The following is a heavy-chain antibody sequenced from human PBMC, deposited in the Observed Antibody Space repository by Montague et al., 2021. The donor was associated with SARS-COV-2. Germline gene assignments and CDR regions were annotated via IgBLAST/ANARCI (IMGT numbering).Heavy chain of an antibody. V-gene: IGHV3-74*01. CDR2: INSDGSST. D-gene: IGHD6-19*01. J-gene: IGHJ5*02. CDR1: GFTFSSYW. Sequence: RLSCAASGFTFSSYWMHWVRQAPGKGLVWVSRINSDGSSTSYADSVKGRFTISRDNAKNTLYLQMNSLRAEDTAVYYCALLGIAVAGTGNWFDPWGQGTLVTVSS. CDR3: ALLGIAVAGTGNWFDP.